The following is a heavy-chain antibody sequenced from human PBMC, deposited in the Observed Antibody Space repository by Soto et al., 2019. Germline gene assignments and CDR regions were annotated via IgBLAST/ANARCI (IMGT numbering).Heavy chain of an antibody. D-gene: IGHD4-17*01. V-gene: IGHV3-23*01. CDR1: GFTFSSYA. Sequence: EVQLLESGGGLVQPGGSLRLSCAASGFTFSSYAMSWVRQAPGKGLEWVSAISGSGGSTYYADSVKGRFTISRDNSKNALYLQMNSLRADDTAVYYCAKESGDYGYFDYWGQGTLVTVSS. J-gene: IGHJ4*01. CDR2: ISGSGGST. CDR3: AKESGDYGYFDY.